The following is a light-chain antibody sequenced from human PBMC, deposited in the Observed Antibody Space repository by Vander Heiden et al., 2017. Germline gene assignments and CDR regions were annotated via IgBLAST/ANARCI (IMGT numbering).Light chain of an antibody. CDR1: QDISNY. CDR2: DAS. Sequence: DIQLTQSPSSLSASVGDRVIITCQASQDISNYLNWYQQKPGKAPKLLIYDASNLETGVPSRFSGSGSGTDFTFTISSLQPEDIATYYCQQYDNLPIALGGGTKVRSN. CDR3: QQYDNLPIA. J-gene: IGKJ4*01. V-gene: IGKV1-33*01.